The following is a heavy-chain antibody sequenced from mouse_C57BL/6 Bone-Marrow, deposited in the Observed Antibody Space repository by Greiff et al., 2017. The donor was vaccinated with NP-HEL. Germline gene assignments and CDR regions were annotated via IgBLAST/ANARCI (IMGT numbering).Heavy chain of an antibody. D-gene: IGHD1-1*01. J-gene: IGHJ4*01. CDR1: GYTFTSYW. Sequence: VQLQQPGAELVKPGASVKMSCKASGYTFTSYWITWVKQRPGQGLEWIGDIYPGSGSTNYNEKFKSKATLTVDTSSSTAYMQLSSLTSEDSAVYYCARGSDGSSYSYAMDYWGQGTSVTVSS. CDR2: IYPGSGST. V-gene: IGHV1-55*01. CDR3: ARGSDGSSYSYAMDY.